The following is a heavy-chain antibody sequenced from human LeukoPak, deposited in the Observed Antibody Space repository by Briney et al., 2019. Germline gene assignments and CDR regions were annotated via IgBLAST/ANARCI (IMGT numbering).Heavy chain of an antibody. Sequence: PGRSLRLSCAASGFDFDDYAMHWVRHAPGKGLEWVSGISWDSVTIAYAGPLEGRFTVSRDNAKNSLYLQMDNLRIEDTALYHCVKDPGSHGNYFFDSWGQGALVTVSS. J-gene: IGHJ4*02. D-gene: IGHD3-3*01. CDR2: ISWDSVTI. CDR3: VKDPGSHGNYFFDS. V-gene: IGHV3-9*01. CDR1: GFDFDDYA.